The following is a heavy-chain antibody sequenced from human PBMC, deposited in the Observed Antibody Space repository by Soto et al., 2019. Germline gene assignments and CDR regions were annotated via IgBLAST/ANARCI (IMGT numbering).Heavy chain of an antibody. V-gene: IGHV4-31*03. CDR3: VKDRSSRYLSGLFFDL. Sequence: SETLSLTCTVSGGSVRRGNYYWSWIRQFPGKGLEWIGYISNSGRTHYNPSLMSRITIFVDTSKNQFFLELRSVTAEDTAVYYCVKDRSSRYLSGLFFDLWGPGIVVTVSS. D-gene: IGHD1-26*01. CDR1: GGSVRRGNYY. J-gene: IGHJ4*02. CDR2: ISNSGRT.